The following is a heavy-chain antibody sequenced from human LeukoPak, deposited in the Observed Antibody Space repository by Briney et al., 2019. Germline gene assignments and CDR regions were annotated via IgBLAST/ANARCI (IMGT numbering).Heavy chain of an antibody. CDR2: VNSDGNIT. CDR3: ARRGLVPAFDI. Sequence: GGSLRLSCAASGFTFSSYWMHWVRQAPGKGLVWLSRVNSDGNITTYAESVRGRFTISRDNAKNTLFLQMNSLRAEDTAVYYCARRGLVPAFDIWGQGTTVIVTS. D-gene: IGHD3-10*02. V-gene: IGHV3-74*01. CDR1: GFTFSSYW. J-gene: IGHJ3*02.